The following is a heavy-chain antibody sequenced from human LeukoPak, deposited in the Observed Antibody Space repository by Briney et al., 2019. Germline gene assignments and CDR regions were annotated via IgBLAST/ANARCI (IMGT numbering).Heavy chain of an antibody. CDR2: IRYDGSNK. D-gene: IGHD2-15*01. J-gene: IGHJ4*02. V-gene: IGHV3-30*02. Sequence: GGSLRLSCAASGFTFSSYGMHWVRQAPGKGLEWVAFIRYDGSNKYYADSVEGRFTISRDNSKNTLYLQMNSLRAEDTAVYFCARWGHNCSGGSCYGGQIDYWGQGTLVTVSS. CDR1: GFTFSSYG. CDR3: ARWGHNCSGGSCYGGQIDY.